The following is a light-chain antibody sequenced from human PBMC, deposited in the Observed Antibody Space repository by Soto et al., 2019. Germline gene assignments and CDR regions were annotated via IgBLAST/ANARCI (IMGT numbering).Light chain of an antibody. CDR1: ISDVGGYNH. J-gene: IGLJ1*01. Sequence: QSVLTPPASVSGAPAQAITISCDGPISDVGGYNHVSWYQIHPGKAPKLIIYEVTSRPSGVSYRFSGSKSGNSASLTISGLQAEDEADYYCSSYASSSSYVFGGGTKVTVL. V-gene: IGLV2-14*01. CDR2: EVT. CDR3: SSYASSSSYV.